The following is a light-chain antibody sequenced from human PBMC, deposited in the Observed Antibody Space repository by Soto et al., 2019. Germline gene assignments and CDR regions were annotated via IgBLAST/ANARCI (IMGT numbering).Light chain of an antibody. Sequence: EIVMTQSPATLSVSPGERATLSCRASQSVSSNLAWYQQKPGQAPRLLIYGASTRATGIPARFSGSGSGTEFTLTISSLQSEDFAVYYCQHYSTSQYTFGQGTRLEIK. CDR3: QHYSTSQYT. V-gene: IGKV3-15*01. CDR1: QSVSSN. J-gene: IGKJ2*01. CDR2: GAS.